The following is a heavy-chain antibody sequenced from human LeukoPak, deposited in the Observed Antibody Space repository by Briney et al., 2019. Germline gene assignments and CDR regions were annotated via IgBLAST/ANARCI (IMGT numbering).Heavy chain of an antibody. D-gene: IGHD6-19*01. CDR3: ARDPGVRWLVGFDY. J-gene: IGHJ4*02. CDR1: GFTFSSYS. CDR2: IWYDGSNK. Sequence: GGSLRLSCAASGFTFSSYSMNWVRQAPGKGLEWVAVIWYDGSNKYYADSVKGRFTISRDNSENTLYLQMDSLRAEDTAVYYCARDPGVRWLVGFDYWGQGTLVTVSS. V-gene: IGHV3-33*08.